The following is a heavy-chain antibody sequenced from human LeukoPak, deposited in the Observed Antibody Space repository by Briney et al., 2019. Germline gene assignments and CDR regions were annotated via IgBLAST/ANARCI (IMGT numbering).Heavy chain of an antibody. V-gene: IGHV3-23*01. Sequence: GGSLRLSCAASGFTFSSYWMHWVRQAPGKGLEWVSGISGSGGTTYYADSVKGRFTISRDNSKNSLYLQMNSLRAEDTAVYYCASQEEAVWPEPLDYWGQGTLVAVSS. D-gene: IGHD1-14*01. CDR2: ISGSGGTT. CDR3: ASQEEAVWPEPLDY. J-gene: IGHJ4*02. CDR1: GFTFSSYW.